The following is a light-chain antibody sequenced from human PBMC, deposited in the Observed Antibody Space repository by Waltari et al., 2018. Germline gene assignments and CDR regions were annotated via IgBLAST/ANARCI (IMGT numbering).Light chain of an antibody. V-gene: IGLV3-21*04. CDR2: YDS. CDR1: NIGSKS. Sequence: SYVVTQSPSVSVALGETARITCGGDNIGSKSVHWYQQRPGQAPVLVISYDSDRPSGIPERFSGSNSGNTATLTISWVEADDEADYYCLVWHSTTDHHGVFGGGTKLTVL. J-gene: IGLJ2*01. CDR3: LVWHSTTDHHGV.